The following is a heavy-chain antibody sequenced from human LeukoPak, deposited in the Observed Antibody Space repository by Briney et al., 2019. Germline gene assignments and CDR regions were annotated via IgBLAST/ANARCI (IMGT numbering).Heavy chain of an antibody. CDR1: GDCVSSNSAA. D-gene: IGHD2-15*01. CDR2: TYYRSKLYN. Sequence: SQTLSLTCALSGDCVSSNSAAWNWVRQSPSRGLEWLGRTYYRSKLYNDYAVSVKSRITINPDTSKNQFTLQLNCVTPEDTAVYYCARGYRGLDDLDAFDIWGQGTMVTVSS. J-gene: IGHJ3*02. V-gene: IGHV6-1*01. CDR3: ARGYRGLDDLDAFDI.